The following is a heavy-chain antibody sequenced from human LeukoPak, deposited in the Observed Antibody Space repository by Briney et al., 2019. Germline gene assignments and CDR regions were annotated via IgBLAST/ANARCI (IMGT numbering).Heavy chain of an antibody. CDR1: GFTFSNFW. Sequence: GGSLRLSCAASGFTFSNFWMTWVRLAPGKGLEWVANINQDGSGKYYVDSVKGRFSISRDNAKNSLYLQMDSLRAEDTVVYYCGASSGWYGDYWGQGTLVTVSS. CDR2: INQDGSGK. V-gene: IGHV3-7*01. D-gene: IGHD6-19*01. CDR3: GASSGWYGDY. J-gene: IGHJ4*02.